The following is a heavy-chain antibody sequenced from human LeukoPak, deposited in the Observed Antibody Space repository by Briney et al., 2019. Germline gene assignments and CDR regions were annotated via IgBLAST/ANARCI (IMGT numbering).Heavy chain of an antibody. Sequence: GSLRLSCVVSGFTFNRCWMNWVRQALGKGLEGVAHINPDGRDTYYVDSVKGRFTIPRDNAQNSMYLQMNSLRVEDTAVYYCTSWGDTTAEYFQRWGQGTLVTVSS. CDR2: INPDGRDT. J-gene: IGHJ1*01. D-gene: IGHD2-21*02. CDR1: GFTFNRCW. CDR3: TSWGDTTAEYFQR. V-gene: IGHV3-7*01.